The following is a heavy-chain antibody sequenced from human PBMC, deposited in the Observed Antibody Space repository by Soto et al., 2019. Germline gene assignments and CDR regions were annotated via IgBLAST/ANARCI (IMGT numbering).Heavy chain of an antibody. D-gene: IGHD3-3*01. CDR3: ARDSPAYDFWSGHKEVIGDPERNWFDP. CDR1: GYTFTSYG. Sequence: QVQLVQSGAEVKKPGASVKVSCKASGYTFTSYGISWVRQAPGQGLEWMGGISAYNGNTNYAQKLQGRVTMTTDTPTSTAYMELRSLRLDETAVYYCARDSPAYDFWSGHKEVIGDPERNWFDPWGQGTLVTVSS. CDR2: ISAYNGNT. J-gene: IGHJ5*02. V-gene: IGHV1-18*01.